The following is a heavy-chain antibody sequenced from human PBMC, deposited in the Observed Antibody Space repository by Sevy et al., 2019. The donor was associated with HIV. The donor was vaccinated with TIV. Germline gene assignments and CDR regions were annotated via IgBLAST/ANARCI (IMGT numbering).Heavy chain of an antibody. J-gene: IGHJ4*02. CDR3: IRGTSGTFEH. CDR1: GFTFSSDW. Sequence: GGSLRLSCEVSGFTFSSDWMHWVRQAPGKGLVWVSRINSDGSRTNYADSVKGRFTISRDSAKNTLFLQMDSLRAEDTAMYSCIRGTSGTFEHWGQGTLVTVSS. CDR2: INSDGSRT. D-gene: IGHD1-26*01. V-gene: IGHV3-74*01.